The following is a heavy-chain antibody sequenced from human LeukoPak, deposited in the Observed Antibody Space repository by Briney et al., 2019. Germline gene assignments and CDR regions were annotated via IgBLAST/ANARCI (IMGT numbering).Heavy chain of an antibody. V-gene: IGHV4-61*01. D-gene: IGHD3-3*01. CDR2: IHYSGST. CDR3: ARAREFDFWSGKYYFDY. CDR1: GGSFSSGSYY. Sequence: SETLSLTCTVSGGSFSSGSYYWSWIRQPPGKGLEWIGYIHYSGSTNYNPSLKSRVTISVDTSKNQFSLKLSSVTAADTAVYYCARAREFDFWSGKYYFDYWGQGTLVTVSS. J-gene: IGHJ4*02.